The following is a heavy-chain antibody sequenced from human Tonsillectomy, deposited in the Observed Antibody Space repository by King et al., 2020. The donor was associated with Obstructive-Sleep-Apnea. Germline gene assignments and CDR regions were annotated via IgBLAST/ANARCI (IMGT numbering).Heavy chain of an antibody. V-gene: IGHV3-30*18. CDR3: AKDPAMAEPPSHFDH. CDR1: GFTFSSFG. Sequence: VQLVESGGGVVQPGMSLRLSCAASGFTFSSFGMHWVRQAPGKGLEWVAVISYDGSNTFYADSVMGRFTISRDNSKNTLYLEMNSLRAEDTALYYCAKDPAMAEPPSHFDHWGQGTLVTVSS. D-gene: IGHD5-18*01. J-gene: IGHJ4*02. CDR2: ISYDGSNT.